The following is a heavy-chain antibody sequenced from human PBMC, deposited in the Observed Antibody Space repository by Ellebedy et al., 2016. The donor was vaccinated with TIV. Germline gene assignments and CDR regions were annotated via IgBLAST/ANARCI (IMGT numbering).Heavy chain of an antibody. V-gene: IGHV3-21*01. D-gene: IGHD1-26*01. Sequence: GGSLRLXXAAYGFTFSNYNMNWVRQAPGKGLEWVSSLSSSSKYIYYADAVKGRFTISRDNAKNSLYLHMNSLRAEDTAVYYCARAGIVGASDYYGMDVWGQGTTVTVSS. CDR3: ARAGIVGASDYYGMDV. CDR2: LSSSSKYI. J-gene: IGHJ6*02. CDR1: GFTFSNYN.